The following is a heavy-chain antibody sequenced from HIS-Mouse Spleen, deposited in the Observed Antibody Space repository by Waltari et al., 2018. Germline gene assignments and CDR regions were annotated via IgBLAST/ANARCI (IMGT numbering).Heavy chain of an antibody. J-gene: IGHJ6*02. D-gene: IGHD4-4*01. CDR2: INSDGSST. CDR3: ARAGDQMTTVTTRHQRNVYYYYGMDV. CDR1: GCTFSSYW. Sequence: EVQLVESGGGLVQPGGSLRLSCAASGCTFSSYWMHWVRQAPGKGLVWVTRINSDGSSTSYADSVKGRFTISRDNAKNTLYLQMNSLRAEDTAVYYCARAGDQMTTVTTRHQRNVYYYYGMDVWGQGTTVTVSS. V-gene: IGHV3-74*01.